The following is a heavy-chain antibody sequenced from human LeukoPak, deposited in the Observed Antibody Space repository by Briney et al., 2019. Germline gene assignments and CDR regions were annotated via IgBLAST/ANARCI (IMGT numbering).Heavy chain of an antibody. Sequence: PSETLSLTCAVYGGSFSGYYWSWIRQPPGKGLEWIGEINHSGSTNYNPSLKSRVTISVDTSKNQFSLKLSSVTAADTAVYYCARRSSSGRRGYFDYWGQGTLVTVSS. CDR1: GGSFSGYY. CDR3: ARRSSSGRRGYFDY. D-gene: IGHD6-19*01. V-gene: IGHV4-34*01. J-gene: IGHJ4*02. CDR2: INHSGST.